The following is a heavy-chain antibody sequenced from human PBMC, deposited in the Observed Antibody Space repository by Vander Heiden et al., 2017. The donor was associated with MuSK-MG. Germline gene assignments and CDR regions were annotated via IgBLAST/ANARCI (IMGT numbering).Heavy chain of an antibody. CDR3: GGAGMTPGDEAFDI. CDR1: GFTIGSNA. CDR2: ISGSGGST. D-gene: IGHD1-26*01. V-gene: IGHV3-23*01. Sequence: EVKRLESGGGLVQPGGYLRLSCAASGFTIGSNAMGWVRQAPGKGLKWVSAISGSGGSTDHADAWKGRFNISRDNSKHTLHRKMQSIRPDETAGYYCGGAGMTPGDEAFDI. J-gene: IGHJ3*02.